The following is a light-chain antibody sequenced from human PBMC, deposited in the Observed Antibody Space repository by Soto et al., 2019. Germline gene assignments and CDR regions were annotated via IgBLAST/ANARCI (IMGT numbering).Light chain of an antibody. V-gene: IGKV1-39*01. CDR1: QSISSW. CDR2: DAS. CDR3: QQSYSTPHT. J-gene: IGKJ5*01. Sequence: DIQIAHSSCTLSASVVERVTITCRASQSISSWLAWYQQKPGKAPKLLIYDASSLESGVPSRFSGSGSGSDFTLTISSLQPEDFATYYCQQSYSTPHTFGQGTRLEI.